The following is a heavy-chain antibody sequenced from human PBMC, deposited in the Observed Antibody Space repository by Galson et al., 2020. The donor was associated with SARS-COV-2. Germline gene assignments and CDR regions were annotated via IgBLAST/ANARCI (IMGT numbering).Heavy chain of an antibody. D-gene: IGHD6-19*01. V-gene: IGHV4-38-2*02. CDR3: VRGDIQYGIGWYGPRETFDI. J-gene: IGHJ3*02. Sequence: SQTLSLTCTVSGYSLSSAHYWGWVRQPPGKGLEWVGSIYHSDSRFHNPALSSRVTISIDTSRSQFSLRLNSVTATDTAVYYCVRGDIQYGIGWYGPRETFDIWGQGAMVTVSS. CDR2: IYHSDSR. CDR1: GYSLSSAHY.